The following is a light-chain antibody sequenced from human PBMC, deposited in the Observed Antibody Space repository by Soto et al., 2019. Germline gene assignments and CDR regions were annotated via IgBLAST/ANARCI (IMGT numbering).Light chain of an antibody. CDR3: QQSYTTPWT. CDR1: QSISNY. V-gene: IGKV1-39*01. J-gene: IGKJ1*01. CDR2: AAS. Sequence: DIQMTQSPSSLTASVGDRVSITRRASQSISNYLNWFQQNPGKAPKLLMYAASSLQSGVPSRFSGSGSGTEFTLTISSLQPEDFATYYCQQSYTTPWTFGQGTKVEIK.